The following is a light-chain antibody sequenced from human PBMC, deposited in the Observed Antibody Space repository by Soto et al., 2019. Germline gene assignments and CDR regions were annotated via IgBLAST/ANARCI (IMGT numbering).Light chain of an antibody. J-gene: IGKJ1*01. CDR1: QSVSRGY. V-gene: IGKV3-20*01. CDR2: RAF. Sequence: EIVLTQSPGTLSLSPGERATLSCRSSQSVSRGYSAWYQQKPGQAPRLLIFRAFNRSTGIPDRFSGSGSGTDFTLTISRLEPEDFAVYYCQQYVASPPSWTFGQGTKVEIK. CDR3: QQYVASPPSWT.